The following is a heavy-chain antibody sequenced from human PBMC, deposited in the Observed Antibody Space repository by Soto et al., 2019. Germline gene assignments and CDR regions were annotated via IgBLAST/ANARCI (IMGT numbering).Heavy chain of an antibody. Sequence: SQTLSLTCTVAPSSPTNRDYYSTLLRHATGKRLQRIAHMSACGSTNSSPSLKSRVTISVEASRKQFSLKLRSVTAADTAIYYCARATVGNQFFNYWGRGCMVRVSS. J-gene: IGHJ4*02. CDR1: PSSPTNRDYY. V-gene: IGHV4-61*08. CDR2: MSACGST. CDR3: ARATVGNQFFNY. D-gene: IGHD3-10*01.